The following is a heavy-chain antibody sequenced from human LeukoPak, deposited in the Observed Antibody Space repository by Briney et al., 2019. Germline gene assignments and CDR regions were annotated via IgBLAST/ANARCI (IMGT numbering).Heavy chain of an antibody. CDR2: ISSSSSYI. Sequence: GGSLRLSCAASGFTFSSYSMNWVRQAPGKGLEWVSSISSSSSYIYYTDSVKGRFTISRDNAKNSLYLQMNSLRAEDMALYYCAKGSDFWSGYSYMDVWGKGTTVTVSS. D-gene: IGHD3-3*01. CDR3: AKGSDFWSGYSYMDV. CDR1: GFTFSSYS. V-gene: IGHV3-21*04. J-gene: IGHJ6*03.